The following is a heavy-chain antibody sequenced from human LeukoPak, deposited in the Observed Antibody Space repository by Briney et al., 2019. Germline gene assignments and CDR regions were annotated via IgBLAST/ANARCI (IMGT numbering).Heavy chain of an antibody. J-gene: IGHJ4*02. CDR1: GYTFTSYY. CDR3: AREMFSKFGERGYFDY. D-gene: IGHD3-10*01. V-gene: IGHV1-46*01. Sequence: ASVKVSCKASGYTFTSYYMHWVRQAPGQGLEWMGIINPSGGSTSYAQKFQGRVTMTRDTSTSTVYMELSSLRSEDTAVYYCAREMFSKFGERGYFDYWGQGTLVTVSS. CDR2: INPSGGST.